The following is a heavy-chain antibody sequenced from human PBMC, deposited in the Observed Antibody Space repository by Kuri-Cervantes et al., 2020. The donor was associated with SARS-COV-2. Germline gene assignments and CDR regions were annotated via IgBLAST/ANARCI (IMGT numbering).Heavy chain of an antibody. CDR2: IRCDGSNK. D-gene: IGHD6-19*01. Sequence: GGSLRLSCAASGFTFSSYGMHWVRQAPGKGLEWVAFIRCDGSNKYYADSVKGRFTISRDNAKNSLYLQMNSLRAEDTAVYYCARDSGRYSSGWYTRRTPYFDYWGQGTLVTVSS. V-gene: IGHV3-30*02. CDR3: ARDSGRYSSGWYTRRTPYFDY. CDR1: GFTFSSYG. J-gene: IGHJ4*02.